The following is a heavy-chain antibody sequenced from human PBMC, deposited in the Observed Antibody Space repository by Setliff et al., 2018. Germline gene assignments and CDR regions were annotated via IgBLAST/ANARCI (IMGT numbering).Heavy chain of an antibody. D-gene: IGHD6-13*01. CDR1: GYTLTEVS. CDR3: AKSHSSWPIFIDY. CDR2: FDPEDEET. J-gene: IGHJ4*02. V-gene: IGHV1-24*01. Sequence: RASVKVSCKVSGYTLTEVSMHWVRQAPGKGLEWMGGFDPEDEETIYAQKFQGRVTMTEDTSTDTAYMELSSLRVEDTAVYYCAKSHSSWPIFIDYWGQGTLVTVSS.